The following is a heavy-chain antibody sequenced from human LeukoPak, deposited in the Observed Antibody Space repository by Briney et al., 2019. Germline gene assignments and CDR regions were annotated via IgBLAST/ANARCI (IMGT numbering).Heavy chain of an antibody. Sequence: PSETLSLTCAVYGGSFSGYYWGWIRKPPGKGLEWIGSIYYSGSTYYNPSLESRVTISVDTSKNQFSLKLSSVTAADTAVYYCATSGWYLLPGVYWGQGTLVTVSS. J-gene: IGHJ4*02. CDR2: IYYSGST. CDR1: GGSFSGYY. CDR3: ATSGWYLLPGVY. V-gene: IGHV4-39*01. D-gene: IGHD6-19*01.